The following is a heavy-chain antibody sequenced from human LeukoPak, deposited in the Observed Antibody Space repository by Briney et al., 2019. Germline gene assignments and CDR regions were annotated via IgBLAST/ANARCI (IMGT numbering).Heavy chain of an antibody. V-gene: IGHV3-11*04. CDR2: IRSTDITI. CDR1: GFTFSDYY. CDR3: ASSFYGNDSPDY. D-gene: IGHD1-1*01. Sequence: PGGSLRLSCAPSGFTFSDYYMSWIRQAPGHGLEWCLHIRSTDITIHYPDSVKGRFNISRDNAKNPLYLQMNSLRPEDTAVYYCASSFYGNDSPDYWGQGTLVSVSS. J-gene: IGHJ4*02.